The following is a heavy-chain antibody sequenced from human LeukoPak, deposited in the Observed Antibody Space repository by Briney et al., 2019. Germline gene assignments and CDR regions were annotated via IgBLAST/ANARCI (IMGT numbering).Heavy chain of an antibody. J-gene: IGHJ4*02. V-gene: IGHV3-15*01. Sequence: SGGSLRLSCAASGFSFSSYSMNWVRQAPGKGLEWVGRVKSKTDGGTIDYTAPVKGRFTISRDDSKNTLSLQMNSLKTEDTAVYYCTTDRFNWGQGTLVTVSS. CDR1: GFSFSSYS. CDR3: TTDRFN. CDR2: VKSKTDGGTI.